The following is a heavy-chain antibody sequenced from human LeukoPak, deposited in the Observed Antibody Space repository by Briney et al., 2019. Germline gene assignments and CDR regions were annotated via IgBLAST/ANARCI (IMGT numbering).Heavy chain of an antibody. CDR3: ARHETGPYFDY. CDR2: IYPGDSDT. D-gene: IGHD1-1*01. CDR1: GYSFTNYW. V-gene: IGHV5-51*01. Sequence: GESLKISCKGSGYSFTNYWIGWVRQLPGKGLECMGIIYPGDSDTRYSPSFQGQVTISADKSISTAYLQWSSLKASDTAMYYCARHETGPYFDYWGQGTLVTVSS. J-gene: IGHJ4*02.